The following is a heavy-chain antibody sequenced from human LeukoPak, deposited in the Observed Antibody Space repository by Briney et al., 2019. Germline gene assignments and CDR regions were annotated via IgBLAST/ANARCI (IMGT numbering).Heavy chain of an antibody. CDR3: ARRASSRYCSSAACSRDY. CDR2: INHSGST. CDR1: SESFSGYY. Sequence: PSETLSLTCAVYSESFSGYYWSWIRQPPGKGLEWIGEINHSGSTNYNPSLKSRVTVSVDTSKNQFSLKLSSVTAADTGVYYCARRASSRYCSSAACSRDYWGQGTLVLVSS. V-gene: IGHV4-34*01. J-gene: IGHJ4*02. D-gene: IGHD2-2*01.